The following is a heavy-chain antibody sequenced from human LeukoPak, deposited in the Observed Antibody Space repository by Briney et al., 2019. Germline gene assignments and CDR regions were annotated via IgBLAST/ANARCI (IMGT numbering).Heavy chain of an antibody. V-gene: IGHV4-34*09. CDR3: ASYLGYCSSTSCYSESYYYGMDV. J-gene: IGHJ6*02. CDR2: IYYSGST. Sequence: SSETLSLTCAVYGGAFSGYYWSWIRQPPGKGLEWIGSIYYSGSTYYNPSLKSRVTISVDTSKNQFSLKLSSVTAADTAVYYCASYLGYCSSTSCYSESYYYGMDVWGQGTTVTVSS. D-gene: IGHD2-2*02. CDR1: GGAFSGYY.